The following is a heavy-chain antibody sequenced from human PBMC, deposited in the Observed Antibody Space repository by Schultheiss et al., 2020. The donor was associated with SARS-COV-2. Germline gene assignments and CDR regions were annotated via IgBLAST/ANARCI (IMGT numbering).Heavy chain of an antibody. J-gene: IGHJ6*03. D-gene: IGHD3-3*01. V-gene: IGHV3-11*05. Sequence: GESLKISCAASGFTFRDYYMTWIRQAPGKGLEWVSHISSSGSYTKSADTAKDRFTLSRDNAKNSLYLQMNSLRAEDTAVYYCARANLEVFRENYYYYYMDVWGKGTTVTVSS. CDR3: ARANLEVFRENYYYYYMDV. CDR1: GFTFRDYY. CDR2: ISSSGSYT.